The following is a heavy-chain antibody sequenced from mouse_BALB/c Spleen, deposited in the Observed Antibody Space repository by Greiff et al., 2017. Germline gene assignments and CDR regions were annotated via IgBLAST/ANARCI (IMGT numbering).Heavy chain of an antibody. CDR2: IDPSDSYT. V-gene: IGHV1-69*02. CDR1: GYTFTSYW. D-gene: IGHD1-1*01. J-gene: IGHJ4*01. Sequence: QVQLQQPGAELVKPGASVKLSCKASGYTFTSYWMHWVKQRPGQGLEWIGEIDPSDSYTNYNQKFKGKATLTVDKSSSTAYMQLSSLTSEDSAVYYCAPGEYYGSSYYAMDYWGQGTSVTVSS. CDR3: APGEYYGSSYYAMDY.